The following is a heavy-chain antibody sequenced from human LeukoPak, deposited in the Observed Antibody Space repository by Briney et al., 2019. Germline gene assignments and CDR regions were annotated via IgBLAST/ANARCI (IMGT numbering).Heavy chain of an antibody. J-gene: IGHJ5*02. D-gene: IGHD5-12*01. CDR2: INHSGST. CDR1: GGSFSGYY. Sequence: PSETLSLTRAVYGGSFSGYYWSWIRQPPGKGLEWIGEINHSGSTNYNPSLKSRVTISVDTSKNQFSLKLSSVTAADTAVYYCARGVFFGYEKNNWFDPWGQGTLVTVSS. V-gene: IGHV4-34*01. CDR3: ARGVFFGYEKNNWFDP.